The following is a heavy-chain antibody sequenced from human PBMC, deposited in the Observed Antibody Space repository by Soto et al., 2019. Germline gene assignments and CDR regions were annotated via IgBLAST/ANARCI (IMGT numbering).Heavy chain of an antibody. J-gene: IGHJ6*03. CDR1: GFTFTSSA. D-gene: IGHD2-2*01. CDR2: IVVGSGNT. CDR3: AADLYCSSTSCRSYYYYYYMDV. Sequence: SVKVPCKASGFTFTSSAVQWVRQARGQRLEWIGWIVVGSGNTNYAQKFQERVTITRDMSTSTAYMELSSLRSEDTAVYYCAADLYCSSTSCRSYYYYYYMDVWGKGTTVTVSS. V-gene: IGHV1-58*01.